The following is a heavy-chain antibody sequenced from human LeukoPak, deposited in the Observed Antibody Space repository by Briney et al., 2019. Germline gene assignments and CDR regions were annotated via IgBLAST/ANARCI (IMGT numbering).Heavy chain of an antibody. CDR1: GGSFSGYY. CDR3: AKNFDL. V-gene: IGHV4-34*01. Sequence: SETLSLTCAVYGGSFSGYYWSWIRQPPGKGLEWIGEIHHSGSTNSNPSLKSRVTVSVDTSKNQFSLKLSSVTAADTAVYFCAKNFDLWGRGTLVTVSS. CDR2: IHHSGST. J-gene: IGHJ2*01.